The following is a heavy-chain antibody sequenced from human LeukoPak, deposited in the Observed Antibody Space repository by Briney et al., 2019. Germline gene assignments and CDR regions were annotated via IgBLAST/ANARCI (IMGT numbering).Heavy chain of an antibody. CDR3: ARRYSSSWYGHNWFDP. Sequence: PSETLSLTCAVYGGSFSGYYWSWIRQPPGKGLEWIGEINHSGSTNYDPSLKSRVTISVDTSKNQFSLKLSSVTAADTAVYYCARRYSSSWYGHNWFDPWGQGTLVTVSS. V-gene: IGHV4-34*01. D-gene: IGHD6-13*01. CDR1: GGSFSGYY. CDR2: INHSGST. J-gene: IGHJ5*02.